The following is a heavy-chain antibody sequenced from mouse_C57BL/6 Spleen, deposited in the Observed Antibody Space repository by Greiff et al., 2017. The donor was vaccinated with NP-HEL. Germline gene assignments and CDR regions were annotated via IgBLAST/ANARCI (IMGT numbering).Heavy chain of an antibody. J-gene: IGHJ2*01. V-gene: IGHV1-52*01. Sequence: VQLQQSGAELVRPGSSVKLSCKASGYTFTSYWMHWVKQRPIQGLEWIGNIDPSDSETHYNQKFKDKATLTVDKSSSTAYMQLSSLTSEASAVYYGARWGNYFDYWGQGTTLTVSS. CDR3: ARWGNYFDY. CDR1: GYTFTSYW. CDR2: IDPSDSET.